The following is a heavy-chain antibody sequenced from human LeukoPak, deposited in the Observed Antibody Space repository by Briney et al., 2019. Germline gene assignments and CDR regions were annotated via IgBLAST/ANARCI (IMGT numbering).Heavy chain of an antibody. V-gene: IGHV1-8*03. D-gene: IGHD3-22*01. Sequence: ASVKVSCKASGYIFSGYNIHWVRQATGQGLEWMGWMNPNSGNTAYAQNFQGRVTITRNTSISTAYMELSSLRSEDTAVYYCAREDYYDSGSNDYWGQGTLVTVSS. CDR2: MNPNSGNT. J-gene: IGHJ4*02. CDR3: AREDYYDSGSNDY. CDR1: GYIFSGYN.